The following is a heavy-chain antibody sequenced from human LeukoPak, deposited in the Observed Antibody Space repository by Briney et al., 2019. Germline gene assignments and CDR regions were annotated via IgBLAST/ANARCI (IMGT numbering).Heavy chain of an antibody. V-gene: IGHV1-46*01. Sequence: ASVKVSCKASGYTFTSYDINWVRQATGQGLEWMGIINPSGGSTSYAQKFQGRVTMTRDTSTSTVYMELSSLRSEDTAVYYCARDQRKDFWSGYYTGLDYYYGMDVWGQGTTVTVSS. J-gene: IGHJ6*02. D-gene: IGHD3-3*01. CDR2: INPSGGST. CDR3: ARDQRKDFWSGYYTGLDYYYGMDV. CDR1: GYTFTSYD.